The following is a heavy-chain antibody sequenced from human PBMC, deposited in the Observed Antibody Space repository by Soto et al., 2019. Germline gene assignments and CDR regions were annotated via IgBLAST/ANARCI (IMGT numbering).Heavy chain of an antibody. CDR1: GGSISSGGYS. D-gene: IGHD6-19*01. CDR3: ARDYGSGWYEQLVPFAWFDP. Sequence: SETLSLTCAVSGGSISSGGYSWSWMRQPPGKGLEWIGYIYHSGSTYYNPSLKSRVTISVDRSKNQFSLKLSSVAAADTAVYYCARDYGSGWYEQLVPFAWFDPWGQGTLVTISS. J-gene: IGHJ5*02. V-gene: IGHV4-30-2*01. CDR2: IYHSGST.